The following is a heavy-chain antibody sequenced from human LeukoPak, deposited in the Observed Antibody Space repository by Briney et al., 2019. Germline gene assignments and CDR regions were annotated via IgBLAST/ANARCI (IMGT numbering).Heavy chain of an antibody. CDR2: IYHSGST. V-gene: IGHV4-30-2*01. CDR1: GGSISSGGYS. CDR3: ARTSGYYYYFDY. D-gene: IGHD3-3*01. Sequence: SETLSLTCAVSGGSISSGGYSWSWIRQPPGKGLEWIGYIYHSGSTYYNPSLKSRVTISVDRSKNQFSLKLSSVTAADTAVYYCARTSGYYYYFDYWGQGTLVTVSS. J-gene: IGHJ4*02.